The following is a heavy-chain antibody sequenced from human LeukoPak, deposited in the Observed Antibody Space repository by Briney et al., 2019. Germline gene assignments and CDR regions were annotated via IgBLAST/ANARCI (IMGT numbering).Heavy chain of an antibody. D-gene: IGHD6-25*01. CDR1: GDSISSSRLY. Sequence: SETLSLTCTVSGDSISSSRLYWAWVRQPPGKGLEWIGSIYYSGTTFYNPSLKSRVAISVDTSKNQFSLRLSSVTAADTAVYFCARRRIAATVDHWGQGTLVTVSS. V-gene: IGHV4-39*01. CDR3: ARRRIAATVDH. CDR2: IYYSGTT. J-gene: IGHJ4*02.